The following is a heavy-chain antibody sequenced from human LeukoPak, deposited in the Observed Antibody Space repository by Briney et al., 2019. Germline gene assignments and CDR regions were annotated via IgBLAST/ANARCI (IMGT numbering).Heavy chain of an antibody. CDR1: GFTFSSYA. Sequence: GGSLRLSCAASGFTFSSYAMSWVRQAPGKGLEWVSGISGSAGHTYYADSVKGRFTISRDNSKNTLYLQMNSLRADDTAVYYCAKSAGHTASQVDSWGQGTLVTVSS. CDR3: AKSAGHTASQVDS. CDR2: ISGSAGHT. J-gene: IGHJ4*02. V-gene: IGHV3-23*01. D-gene: IGHD2-2*01.